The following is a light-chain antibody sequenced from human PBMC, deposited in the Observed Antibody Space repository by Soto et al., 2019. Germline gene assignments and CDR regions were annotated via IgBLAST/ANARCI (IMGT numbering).Light chain of an antibody. Sequence: QSVLPQPPSVSGAPGQRVTISCTGCSSNIGAGYDVHWYQQLPGTAPKLLIYGNSNRPSGVPDRFSASKSGTSASLAITGLQAEDEADYYCQSYDSSLSGWVFGGGSKVTVL. CDR3: QSYDSSLSGWV. J-gene: IGLJ3*02. CDR2: GNS. V-gene: IGLV1-40*01. CDR1: SSNIGAGYD.